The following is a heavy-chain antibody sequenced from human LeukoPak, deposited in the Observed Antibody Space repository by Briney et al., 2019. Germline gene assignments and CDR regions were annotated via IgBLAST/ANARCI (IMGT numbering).Heavy chain of an antibody. CDR1: GFTFSKAW. CDR2: IKSKTDGETT. J-gene: IGHJ4*02. V-gene: IGHV3-15*01. CDR3: TTGVEK. Sequence: GGSLRLSCAASGFTFSKAWMTWVRQAPGKGLEWVGRIKSKTDGETTDYGAPVQGRFTILRKDAKNTLYLQMNSLKTEDTGVYYCTTGVEKWGQGTRVIVSS. D-gene: IGHD3-3*01.